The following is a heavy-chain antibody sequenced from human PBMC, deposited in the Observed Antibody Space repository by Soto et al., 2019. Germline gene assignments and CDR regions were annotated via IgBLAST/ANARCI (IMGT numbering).Heavy chain of an antibody. V-gene: IGHV3-23*01. CDR3: AKGMSASAYAPFDY. Sequence: HPGGSLRLSCAAAGFTFSSYDMSWVRQAPAKGLEWVSLISSNSDGTLYADSVKGRFTISRDNSKNTLFLQMNELRAEDTAQYYCAKGMSASAYAPFDYWGQGT. D-gene: IGHD5-12*01. CDR1: GFTFSSYD. J-gene: IGHJ4*02. CDR2: ISSNSDGT.